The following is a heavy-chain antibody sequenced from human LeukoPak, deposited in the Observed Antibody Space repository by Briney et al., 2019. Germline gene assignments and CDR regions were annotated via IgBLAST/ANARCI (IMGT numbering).Heavy chain of an antibody. CDR2: INSDGSAT. CDR3: ARGFWTGVEY. J-gene: IGHJ4*02. CDR1: GFTFSSYW. V-gene: IGHV3-74*01. D-gene: IGHD3/OR15-3a*01. Sequence: GSLRLPCAASGFTFSSYWMSWVRQAPGKGLMWVSQINSDGSATSYADSVKGRFTISRDNAKNTLYLQMNSLRAEDTAVYYCARGFWTGVEYWGQGALVTVSS.